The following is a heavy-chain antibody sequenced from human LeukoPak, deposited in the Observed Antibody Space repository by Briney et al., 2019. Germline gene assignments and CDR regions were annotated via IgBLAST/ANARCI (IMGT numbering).Heavy chain of an antibody. CDR2: ISGSGGST. J-gene: IGHJ4*02. D-gene: IGHD1-26*01. Sequence: GGSLRLSCAASGFTFSSYAMSWVRQAPGKGLEWVSAISGSGGSTYYADSVKGRFTISRDNSKNTLYLQMNSLRAEDTAVYYCAKVFMPGISIAGAKYYFDWWGQGTLVIVSS. V-gene: IGHV3-23*01. CDR1: GFTFSSYA. CDR3: AKVFMPGISIAGAKYYFDW.